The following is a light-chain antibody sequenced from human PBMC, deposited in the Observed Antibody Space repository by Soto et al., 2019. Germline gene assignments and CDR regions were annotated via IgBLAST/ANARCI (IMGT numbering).Light chain of an antibody. CDR2: GTS. V-gene: IGKV3-20*01. CDR1: QSVSSNY. Sequence: ETVLTQSPGTLSLSTGERATLSCRASQSVSSNYLAWYQQKPGQAPRLLMYGTSNRVTGIPDRFSGSGSETDFTLTISILEPEDFAVYYCQQYGNTLWTFGQGTKVEV. CDR3: QQYGNTLWT. J-gene: IGKJ1*01.